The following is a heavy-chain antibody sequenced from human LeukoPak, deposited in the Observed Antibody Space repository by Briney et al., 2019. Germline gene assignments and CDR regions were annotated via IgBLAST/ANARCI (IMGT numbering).Heavy chain of an antibody. CDR3: ARDQGGITMVRGEAFDI. J-gene: IGHJ3*02. Sequence: ASVKVSCKASGYTFTSYYMHWVRQAPGQGLEWMGIINPSGGSTSYAQKFQGRVTMTRDTSTSTVYMELSSLRSEDTAVYYCARDQGGITMVRGEAFDIWGQGTMVTVSS. CDR1: GYTFTSYY. D-gene: IGHD3-10*01. CDR2: INPSGGST. V-gene: IGHV1-46*01.